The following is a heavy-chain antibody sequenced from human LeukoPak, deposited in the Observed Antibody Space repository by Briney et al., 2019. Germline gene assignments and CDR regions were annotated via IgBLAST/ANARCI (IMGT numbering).Heavy chain of an antibody. V-gene: IGHV4-34*01. J-gene: IGHJ5*02. CDR2: INHSGST. CDR3: ARPSPGIAVAAAGGFDP. Sequence: SETLSLTCAVYGGSFSGYYWSWIRQPLGKGLEWIGEINHSGSTNYNPSLKSRVTISVDTSKNQFSLKLSSVTAADTAVYYCARPSPGIAVAAAGGFDPWGQGTLVTVSS. D-gene: IGHD6-19*01. CDR1: GGSFSGYY.